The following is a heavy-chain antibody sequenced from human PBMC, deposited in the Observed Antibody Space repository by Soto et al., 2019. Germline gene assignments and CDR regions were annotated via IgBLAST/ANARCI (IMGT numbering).Heavy chain of an antibody. V-gene: IGHV4-30-4*01. J-gene: IGHJ6*02. CDR3: ARVWVVGGLHYYYYGMDV. CDR2: IYYSGST. Sequence: SETLSLTCTVSGGSISSGDYYWSWIRQPPGKGLEWIGYIYYSGSTYYNPSLKSRVTISVDTSKNQFSLKLSSVTAADTAVYYCARVWVVGGLHYYYYGMDVWGQGSTVTVSS. CDR1: GGSISSGDYY. D-gene: IGHD3-10*01.